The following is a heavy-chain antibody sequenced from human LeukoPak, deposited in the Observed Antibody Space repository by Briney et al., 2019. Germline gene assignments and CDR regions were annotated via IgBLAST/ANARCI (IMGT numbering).Heavy chain of an antibody. CDR1: GFTFSSYA. J-gene: IGHJ4*02. D-gene: IGHD3-22*01. CDR2: ISYDGSNK. CDR3: ATDYYDSSGYYHGPAY. Sequence: GGSLRLSCAASGFTFSSYAMHWVRQAPGKGLEWVAVISYDGSNKYYADSVKGRFTISRDNSKNTLYPQMNSLRAEDTAVYYCATDYYDSSGYYHGPAYWGQGTLVTVSS. V-gene: IGHV3-30-3*01.